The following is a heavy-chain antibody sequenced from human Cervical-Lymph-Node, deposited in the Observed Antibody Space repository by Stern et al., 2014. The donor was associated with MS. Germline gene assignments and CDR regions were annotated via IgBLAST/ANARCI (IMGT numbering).Heavy chain of an antibody. V-gene: IGHV3-30-3*01. CDR2: LSYDAITT. CDR3: ARDKEQNLIHWFDP. CDR1: GFTLNTYA. D-gene: IGHD1-14*01. J-gene: IGHJ5*02. Sequence: MQLVESGGGVAQPGRSLRLSCAASGFTLNTYAMHWVRQAPGKGLEWVALLSYDAITTYYADSVKGRFTISSDSSKNTLYLQMNSLRDEDTAVYYCARDKEQNLIHWFDPWGQGTPVIVSS.